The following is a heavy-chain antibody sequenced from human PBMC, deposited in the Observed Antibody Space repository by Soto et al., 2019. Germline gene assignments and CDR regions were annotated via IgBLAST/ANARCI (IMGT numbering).Heavy chain of an antibody. J-gene: IGHJ6*02. CDR3: ARDGIVVVPAATYYRMDV. CDR1: GYTFTSYG. V-gene: IGHV1-18*01. CDR2: ISAYNGNT. Sequence: QVQLVQSGAEVKKPGASVKVSCKASGYTFTSYGISWVRQAPGQGLEWMGWISAYNGNTNYAQKLQGRVTMTTDTPTSTAYMDLRILRSDDTAVYYCARDGIVVVPAATYYRMDVWGQGTTVTVSS. D-gene: IGHD2-2*01.